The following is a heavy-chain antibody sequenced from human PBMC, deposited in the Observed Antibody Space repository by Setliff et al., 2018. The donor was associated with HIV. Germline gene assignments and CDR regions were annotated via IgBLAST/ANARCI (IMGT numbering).Heavy chain of an antibody. V-gene: IGHV4-59*12. CDR2: IFHSGNT. Sequence: SETLSLTCTVSGGSISNYYWTWIRQPPGKGPEWIGEIFHSGNTNYNPSLKSRVTISIDKSKKQFSLKVTSVTAADTAVYYCARVYDSTGYYFDFWGQGTLVTVSS. J-gene: IGHJ4*02. CDR1: GGSISNYY. D-gene: IGHD3-22*01. CDR3: ARVYDSTGYYFDF.